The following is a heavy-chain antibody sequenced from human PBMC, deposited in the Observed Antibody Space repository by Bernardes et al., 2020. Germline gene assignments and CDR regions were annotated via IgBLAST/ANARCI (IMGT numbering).Heavy chain of an antibody. CDR1: GFTFSSYS. V-gene: IGHV3-48*02. Sequence: GGSLRLSCAASGFTFSSYSMNWVRQAPGKGLEWVSYISSSSSTIYYADSVKGRFTISRDNAKNSLYLQMNSLRDEDTAVYYCDCGVGLAPYYGMDVWGKGTTVTVSS. CDR2: ISSSSSTI. D-gene: IGHD1-26*01. CDR3: DCGVGLAPYYGMDV. J-gene: IGHJ6*04.